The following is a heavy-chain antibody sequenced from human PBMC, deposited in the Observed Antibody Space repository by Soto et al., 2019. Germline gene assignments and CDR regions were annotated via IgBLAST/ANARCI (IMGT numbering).Heavy chain of an antibody. CDR1: EFTFSWFW. J-gene: IGHJ4*02. D-gene: IGHD6-13*01. V-gene: IGHV3-74*01. CDR3: VRVNETSSWGACEY. Sequence: EVQLVESGGGLVQPGGSLRLSCTASEFTFSWFWMHWVRQAPGTGLVWVSRINGDGSVTNYADSVKGRFTSSRDNATNTLYLQMNSLRVEDTAVYYWVRVNETSSWGACEYWCQGALVTVSS. CDR2: INGDGSVT.